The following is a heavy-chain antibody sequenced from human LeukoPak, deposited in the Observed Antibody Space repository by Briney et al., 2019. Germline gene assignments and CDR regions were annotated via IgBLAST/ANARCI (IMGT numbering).Heavy chain of an antibody. CDR2: ISGSGGST. D-gene: IGHD1-26*01. V-gene: IGHV3-23*01. CDR3: AKMRWELLSSVDY. J-gene: IGHJ4*02. CDR1: GFTLSSYA. Sequence: GGSLRLSCAASGFTLSSYAMSWVRQAPGKGLEWVSAISGSGGSTYYADSVKGRFTISRDNSKNTLYLQMSSLRAEDTAVYYCAKMRWELLSSVDYWGQGTLVTVSS.